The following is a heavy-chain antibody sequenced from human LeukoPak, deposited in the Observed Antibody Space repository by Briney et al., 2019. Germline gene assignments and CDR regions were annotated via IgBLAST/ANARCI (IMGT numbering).Heavy chain of an antibody. CDR1: GFPVNDNY. CDR3: VRDRVSHGMDV. CDR2: LYIIGST. Sequence: GGSLRLSCEASGFPVNDNYMNWVRQAPGKGLEWVSVLYIIGSTYYADTVKGRFTISRDDSKNTLYLQMDSLRAEDTAVYYCVRDRVSHGMDVWGQGTTVTVSS. V-gene: IGHV3-66*01. J-gene: IGHJ6*02.